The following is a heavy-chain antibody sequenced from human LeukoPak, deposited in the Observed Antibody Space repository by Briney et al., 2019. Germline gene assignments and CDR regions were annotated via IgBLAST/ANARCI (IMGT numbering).Heavy chain of an antibody. CDR2: INPSGGST. D-gene: IGHD3-10*01. V-gene: IGHV1-46*01. CDR3: ARLPMVRGVIIDQDV. CDR1: GYTFTSYY. Sequence: ASVKVSCKASGYTFTSYYMHWVRQAPGQGLEWMGIINPSGGSTSYAQKFQGRVTMTRDTSTSTVYMELSSLRSEDTAVYYCARLPMVRGVIIDQDVWGQGTTVTVSS. J-gene: IGHJ6*02.